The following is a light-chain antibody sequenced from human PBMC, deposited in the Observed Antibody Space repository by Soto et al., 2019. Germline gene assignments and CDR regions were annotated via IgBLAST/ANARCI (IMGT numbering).Light chain of an antibody. CDR2: DAS. V-gene: IGKV1-33*01. CDR3: QQYDNLPLT. J-gene: IGKJ4*01. CDR1: QDISNY. Sequence: DIQMTQSPSSLSASVGDRVTITCQARQDISNYLNWYQQKPGKAPKLLIYDASTLETGVPSRFSGSGSGTDFTFTISSLQPEDIATYYCQQYDNLPLTFGGGTKVEI.